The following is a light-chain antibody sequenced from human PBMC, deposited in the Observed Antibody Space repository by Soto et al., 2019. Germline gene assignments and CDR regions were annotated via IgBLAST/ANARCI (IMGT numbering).Light chain of an antibody. CDR3: SSYTSSSTLPYV. Sequence: QSALTQPASVSGSPGQSITISCTGTSSDVGGYNYVSWYQQHPGKAPKLMIYDVSNRPSGVSNRFSGSKSGNTASLTISGLQAKDEADYYCSSYTSSSTLPYVFGPGTKVTVL. V-gene: IGLV2-14*01. CDR1: SSDVGGYNY. J-gene: IGLJ1*01. CDR2: DVS.